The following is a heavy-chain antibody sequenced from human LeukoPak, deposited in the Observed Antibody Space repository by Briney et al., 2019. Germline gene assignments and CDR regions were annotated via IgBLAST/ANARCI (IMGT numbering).Heavy chain of an antibody. Sequence: SETLSLTCIVSGGSISSSSYYWGWIRQPPGKGLEWIGSIYYSGSTYYNPSLKSRVTISVDTSKNQFSLKLSSVTAADTAVYYCARFYGSGRVDYWGQGTLVTVSS. CDR1: GGSISSSSYY. J-gene: IGHJ4*02. V-gene: IGHV4-39*01. CDR3: ARFYGSGRVDY. CDR2: IYYSGST. D-gene: IGHD3-10*01.